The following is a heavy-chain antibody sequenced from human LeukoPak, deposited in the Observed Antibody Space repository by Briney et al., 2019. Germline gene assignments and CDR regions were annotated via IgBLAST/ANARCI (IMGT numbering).Heavy chain of an antibody. Sequence: GGSLRLSCAASGFTFSSFWMNWLRQAPGKGLEWVANIKQDGSEKYYADSVKGRFTISRDNAKNSLFLQMNSLRAEDTAVYYCARVYYDDAFDIWGQGTMVTVSS. CDR2: IKQDGSEK. CDR3: ARVYYDDAFDI. J-gene: IGHJ3*02. D-gene: IGHD3-22*01. CDR1: GFTFSSFW. V-gene: IGHV3-7*01.